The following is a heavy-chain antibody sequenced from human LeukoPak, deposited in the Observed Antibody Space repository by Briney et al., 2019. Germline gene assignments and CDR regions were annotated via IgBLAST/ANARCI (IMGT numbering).Heavy chain of an antibody. CDR3: ARGGEDSDTAMAQTPFDY. CDR1: GFTFSSYW. Sequence: GGSLRLSCAASGFTFSSYWMSWVRQAPGKGLEWVANIKQDGSEKYYVDSVKGRFTISRDNAKNSLYLQMNSLRAEDTAVYYCARGGEDSDTAMAQTPFDYWGQGTLVTVSS. CDR2: IKQDGSEK. V-gene: IGHV3-7*01. J-gene: IGHJ4*02. D-gene: IGHD5-18*01.